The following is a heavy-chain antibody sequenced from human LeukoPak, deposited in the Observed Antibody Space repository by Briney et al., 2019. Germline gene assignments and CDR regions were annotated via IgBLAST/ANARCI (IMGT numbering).Heavy chain of an antibody. CDR3: ARGDGYNWRRWFDP. D-gene: IGHD5-24*01. V-gene: IGHV4-59*01. J-gene: IGHJ5*02. CDR2: IYYSGST. CDR1: GGSISSYY. Sequence: KSSETLSLTCTVSGGSISSYYWSWIRQPPGKGLEWIGYIYYSGSTNYNPSLKSRVTISVDTSKNQFSLKLSSVTAADTAVYYCARGDGYNWRRWFDPWGQGTLVTVSS.